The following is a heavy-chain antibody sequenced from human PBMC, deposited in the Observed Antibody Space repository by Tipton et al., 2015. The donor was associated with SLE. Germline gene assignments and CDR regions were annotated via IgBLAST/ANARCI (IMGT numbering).Heavy chain of an antibody. J-gene: IGHJ3*02. D-gene: IGHD5-18*01. CDR2: INHSGST. CDR1: GGSISSSSYY. V-gene: IGHV4-39*07. CDR3: ARERIYSYGRNAFDI. Sequence: TLSLTCTVSGGSISSSSYYWGWIRQPPGKGLEWIGEINHSGSTNYNPSLKSRVTISVDTSKNQFSLKLSSVTAADTAVYYCARERIYSYGRNAFDIWGQGTMVTVSS.